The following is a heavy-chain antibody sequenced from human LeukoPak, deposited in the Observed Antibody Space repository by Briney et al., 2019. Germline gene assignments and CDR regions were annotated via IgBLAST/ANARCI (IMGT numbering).Heavy chain of an antibody. CDR1: GFTFSSYG. D-gene: IGHD6-13*01. Sequence: GRSLRLSCAASGFTFSSYGMHWVRQAPGKGLEWVAVIWYDRSNKYYADSVKGRFTTSRDNSKNTLYLQMDSLRAGDTAVYYCAKEAQQLVYDYWGQGTLVTVSS. CDR3: AKEAQQLVYDY. CDR2: IWYDRSNK. V-gene: IGHV3-33*06. J-gene: IGHJ4*02.